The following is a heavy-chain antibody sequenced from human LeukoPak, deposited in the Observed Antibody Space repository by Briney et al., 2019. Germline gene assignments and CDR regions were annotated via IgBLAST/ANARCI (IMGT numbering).Heavy chain of an antibody. D-gene: IGHD3-10*01. Sequence: ETLSLTCTVSGGSISSYYWSWVRQAPGKGLEWVANIKQDGSEKYYVDSVKGRFTISRDNAKNSLYLQMNSLRAEDTAVYYCARILLWFGELSRYFDYWGQGTLVTVSS. CDR3: ARILLWFGELSRYFDY. V-gene: IGHV3-7*01. CDR2: IKQDGSEK. J-gene: IGHJ4*02. CDR1: GGSISSYY.